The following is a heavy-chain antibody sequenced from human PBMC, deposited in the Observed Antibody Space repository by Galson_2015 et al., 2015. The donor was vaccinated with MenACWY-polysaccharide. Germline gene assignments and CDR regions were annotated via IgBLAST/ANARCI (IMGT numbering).Heavy chain of an antibody. CDR1: GFSLPTRGMM. V-gene: IGHV2-70*04. Sequence: PALVKPTQTLTLTCTVSGFSLPTRGMMVNWIRQSPGKPPEWLGRIDWDDDKFYSASLKTRLSLSRDISKNQVVLTVTNMDPTDTAIYYCARSTLTDMGSYGEFWGQGIRVTVSS. CDR3: ARSTLTDMGSYGEF. CDR2: IDWDDDK. D-gene: IGHD3-16*01. J-gene: IGHJ4*02.